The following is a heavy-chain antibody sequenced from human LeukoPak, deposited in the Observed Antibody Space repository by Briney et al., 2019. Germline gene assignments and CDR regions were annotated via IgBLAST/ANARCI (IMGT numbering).Heavy chain of an antibody. CDR3: AKDRCSSTSCYWFSYYYYGMDV. Sequence: GGSLRLSCAASGFTFSSYGMHWVRQAPGKGLEWVAVISYDGSNKYYADSVKGRFTISRDNSKNTLYLQMNSLRAEDTAVYYCAKDRCSSTSCYWFSYYYYGMDVWGQGTTVTVSS. CDR1: GFTFSSYG. D-gene: IGHD2-2*01. V-gene: IGHV3-30*18. J-gene: IGHJ6*02. CDR2: ISYDGSNK.